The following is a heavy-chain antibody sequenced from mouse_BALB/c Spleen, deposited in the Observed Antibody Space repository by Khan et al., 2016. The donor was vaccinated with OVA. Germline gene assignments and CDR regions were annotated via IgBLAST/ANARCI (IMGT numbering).Heavy chain of an antibody. Sequence: EVQLVESGGDLVKPGGSLKLSCAASGFTFSNYGMSWVRQIPDKRLEWVATINSDGTYTSYPDSVKGRFPISRNNAKNTLYLEMSSLKSEDTAMYYCASHLTGSFAYWGQGTLFTVSA. V-gene: IGHV5-6*01. J-gene: IGHJ3*01. D-gene: IGHD4-1*01. CDR3: ASHLTGSFAY. CDR2: INSDGTYT. CDR1: GFTFSNYG.